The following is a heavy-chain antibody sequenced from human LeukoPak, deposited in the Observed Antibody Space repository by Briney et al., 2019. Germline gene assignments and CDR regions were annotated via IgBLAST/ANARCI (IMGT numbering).Heavy chain of an antibody. D-gene: IGHD5-24*01. CDR3: ARGSRDGSYY. Sequence: PSETLSLTCAVSGDSINSNNWWSWVRQPPGKGLEWIGDIHHSGSTNYNPSLKSRVTISVDTSKNQFSLKLSSVTAADTAVYYCARGSRDGSYYWGQGTLVTVSS. CDR2: IHHSGST. J-gene: IGHJ4*02. V-gene: IGHV4-4*02. CDR1: GDSINSNNW.